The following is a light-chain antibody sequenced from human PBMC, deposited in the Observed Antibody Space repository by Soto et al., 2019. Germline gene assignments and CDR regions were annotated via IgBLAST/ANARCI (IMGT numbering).Light chain of an antibody. CDR1: TSDVGGYNY. J-gene: IGLJ2*01. V-gene: IGLV2-8*01. CDR2: EVT. Sequence: QAVVTQPPSASGSPGQSVAISCTGTTSDVGGYNYVSWYQQHPGKAPKLIIYEVTKRPSGVPDRFSGSKSGNTASLTVSGLQGEDEADYYCSSYVASNTLVFGGGTKLTFL. CDR3: SSYVASNTLV.